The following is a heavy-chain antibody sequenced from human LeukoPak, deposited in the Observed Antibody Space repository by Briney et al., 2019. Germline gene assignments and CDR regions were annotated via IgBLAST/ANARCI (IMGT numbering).Heavy chain of an antibody. J-gene: IGHJ4*02. CDR2: FVPSVDVA. D-gene: IGHD2-15*01. V-gene: IGHV1-69*04. CDR1: GGTFPNYG. Sequence: SVKVSCKASGGTFPNYGISWVRQAPGQGLEWMGRFVPSVDVANYSPKFRGRVTITADKSTTTVFMELSSLRSEDTAVYYCATLCSGGFCYVDYWGQGILVTVSS. CDR3: ATLCSGGFCYVDY.